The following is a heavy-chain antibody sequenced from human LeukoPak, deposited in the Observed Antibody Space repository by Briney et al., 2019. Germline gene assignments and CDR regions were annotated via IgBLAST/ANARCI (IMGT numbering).Heavy chain of an antibody. J-gene: IGHJ3*02. CDR3: ARGLGSGRHAFDI. CDR2: IYSGGST. D-gene: IGHD3-10*01. V-gene: IGHV3-53*01. CDR1: GFTVSSNY. Sequence: GGSLRLSCAASGFTVSSNYMSWVRQAPGKELEWVSIIYSGGSTYYADSVKGRFTISRDNSKNTLYLQMNTLRAEDTAVYYCARGLGSGRHAFDIWGQGTMVTVSS.